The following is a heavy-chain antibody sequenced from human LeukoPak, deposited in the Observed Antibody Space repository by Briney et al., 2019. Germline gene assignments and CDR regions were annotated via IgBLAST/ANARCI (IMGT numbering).Heavy chain of an antibody. CDR2: IYSGGNT. D-gene: IGHD3-10*01. Sequence: GGSLRLPCAASGFTVCSNYMNWVRQAPGKGLEWVSVIYSGGNTYHADSVKGRFTISRDNAKNSLYLQMNSLRAEDTAVYYCARYLSSSWFGEPPDYWGQGTLVTVSS. J-gene: IGHJ4*02. CDR3: ARYLSSSWFGEPPDY. CDR1: GFTVCSNY. V-gene: IGHV3-66*01.